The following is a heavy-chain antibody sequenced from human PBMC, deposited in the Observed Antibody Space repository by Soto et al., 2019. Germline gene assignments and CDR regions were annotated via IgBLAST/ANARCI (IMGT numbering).Heavy chain of an antibody. Sequence: PGGSLRLSCAASGFTFSSYAMHWVRQAPGKGLEWVAVISYDGSNKYYADSVKGRFTISRDNSKNTLYLQMNSLRSEGTAVYYCARDPHGSYGDFAIDYWGQGTLVTVSS. CDR2: ISYDGSNK. CDR1: GFTFSSYA. D-gene: IGHD4-17*01. J-gene: IGHJ4*02. V-gene: IGHV3-30-3*01. CDR3: ARDPHGSYGDFAIDY.